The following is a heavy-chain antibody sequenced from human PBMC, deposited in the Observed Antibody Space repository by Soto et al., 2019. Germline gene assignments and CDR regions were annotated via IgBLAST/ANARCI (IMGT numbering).Heavy chain of an antibody. CDR3: ARDLEYSSICHLSYTGMDV. CDR2: TYYRSKWYN. CDR1: GDSVSSNSAA. D-gene: IGHD6-13*01. V-gene: IGHV6-1*01. J-gene: IGHJ6*02. Sequence: PSQTLSLTCAISGDSVSSNSAAWNWIRQSPSRGLEWLGRTYYRSKWYNDYAVSVKSRITINPDTSKNQFSLQLNSVTPEDTAVYYCARDLEYSSICHLSYTGMDVWAQGNTVTVSS.